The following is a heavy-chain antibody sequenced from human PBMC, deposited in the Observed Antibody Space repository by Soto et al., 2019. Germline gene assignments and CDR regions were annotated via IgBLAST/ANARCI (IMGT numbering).Heavy chain of an antibody. CDR1: GYTFISHD. J-gene: IGHJ4*02. CDR3: ARGRYAIRGAFIIGELDY. V-gene: IGHV1-8*01. CDR2: MNPISGNT. D-gene: IGHD3-10*01. Sequence: QVQLVQSGAGVKMPGASVRVSCKASGYTFISHDIGWVRQATGQGLEWMGWMNPISGNTGYGQKFQGRVTMTSNTSTSTAYMELSSLRSDDTAVYFCARGRYAIRGAFIIGELDYWGQGSLVIVSS.